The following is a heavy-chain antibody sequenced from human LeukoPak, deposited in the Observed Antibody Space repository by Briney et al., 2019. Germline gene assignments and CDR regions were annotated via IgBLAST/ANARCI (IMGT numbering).Heavy chain of an antibody. CDR2: MNPNSGNT. CDR3: ARGLGFLEWLSPGMSFDP. J-gene: IGHJ5*02. CDR1: GYTFTSYD. Sequence: ASVKVSCKASGYTFTSYDINWVRQATGQGLEWMGWMNPNSGNTGYAQKFQGRVTITRNTSISTAYMELSSLRSEDTAVYYCARGLGFLEWLSPGMSFDPWGQGTLVTVSS. V-gene: IGHV1-8*03. D-gene: IGHD3-3*01.